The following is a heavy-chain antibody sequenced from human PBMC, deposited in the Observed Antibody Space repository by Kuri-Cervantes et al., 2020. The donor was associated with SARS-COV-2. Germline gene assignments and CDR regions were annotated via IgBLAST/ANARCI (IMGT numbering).Heavy chain of an antibody. CDR1: GYTFSDYY. CDR3: ARGSGCNY. Sequence: ASVKVSCKASGYTFSDYYMHWVRQAPGQGLEWMGWITAYNGNTKYAQKLQGRVTMTTDTSTSTAYMELRSLRSDDTAVYYCARGSGCNYWGRGTLVTVSS. J-gene: IGHJ4*02. V-gene: IGHV1-18*01. D-gene: IGHD6-19*01. CDR2: ITAYNGNT.